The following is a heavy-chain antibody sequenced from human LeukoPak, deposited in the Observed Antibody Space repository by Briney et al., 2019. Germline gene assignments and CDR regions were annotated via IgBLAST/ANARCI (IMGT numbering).Heavy chain of an antibody. CDR3: AKGESRGMDV. V-gene: IGHV3-30-3*01. Sequence: PGGSLRLSCAASGFTFSSYAMHWVRQAPGKGLEWVAVISYDGSNKYYADSVKGRFTISRDNSKNTLYLQMNSLRAEDTAVYYCAKGESRGMDVWGQGTTVTVSS. CDR2: ISYDGSNK. J-gene: IGHJ6*02. CDR1: GFTFSSYA.